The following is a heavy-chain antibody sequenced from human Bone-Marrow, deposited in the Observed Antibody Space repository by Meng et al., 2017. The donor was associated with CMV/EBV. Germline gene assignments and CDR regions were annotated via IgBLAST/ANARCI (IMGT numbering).Heavy chain of an antibody. Sequence: GESLKISCAASGFTFSSYSMNWVRQAPGKGLEWVSSISSSSSYIYYADSVKGRFTISRDNAKNSLYLQMNSLRAEDTAVYYCARERRGYFDYWGQGTLVTVSS. V-gene: IGHV3-21*01. CDR2: ISSSSSYI. D-gene: IGHD3-16*01. J-gene: IGHJ4*02. CDR1: GFTFSSYS. CDR3: ARERRGYFDY.